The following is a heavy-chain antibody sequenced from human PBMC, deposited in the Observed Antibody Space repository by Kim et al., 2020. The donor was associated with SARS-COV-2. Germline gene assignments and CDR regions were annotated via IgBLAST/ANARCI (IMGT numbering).Heavy chain of an antibody. CDR1: GLIFISYG. J-gene: IGHJ4*01. V-gene: IGHV3-23*01. CDR3: SKRLTGIALSRKLDY. CDR2: VSASGGIT. D-gene: IGHD6-13*01. Sequence: WGSLRLSCAASGLIFISYGMNWVRQAPGKGLEWVSAVSASGGITEYADSVKGRCTLSRDNSKNTLNLLMNSLRVEDTALYYCSKRLTGIALSRKLDY.